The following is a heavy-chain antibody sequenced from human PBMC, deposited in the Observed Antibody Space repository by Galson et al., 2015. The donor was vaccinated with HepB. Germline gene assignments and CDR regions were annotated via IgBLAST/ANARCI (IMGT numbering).Heavy chain of an antibody. J-gene: IGHJ4*02. D-gene: IGHD3-10*01. Sequence: SLRLSCAASGFTFSSYGMHWVRQAPGKGLEWVAVIWYDGSNKYYADSVKGRFTISRDNSKNTLYLQMNSLRAEDTAVYYCARDFRSYYGSGWGGYWGQGTLVTVSS. V-gene: IGHV3-33*08. CDR1: GFTFSSYG. CDR3: ARDFRSYYGSGWGGY. CDR2: IWYDGSNK.